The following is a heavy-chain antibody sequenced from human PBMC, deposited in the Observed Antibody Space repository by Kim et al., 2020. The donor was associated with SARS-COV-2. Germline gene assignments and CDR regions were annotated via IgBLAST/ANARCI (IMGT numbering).Heavy chain of an antibody. J-gene: IGHJ5*02. CDR3: ARDALEWEGNWFDP. V-gene: IGHV3-33*05. Sequence: GGSLRLSCAASGFTFSSYGMHWVRQAPGKGLEWVAVISFDGSNKYYADSVKGRFTISRDNSKNTLFLQMNSLRAEDTALFYCARDALEWEGNWFDPWGQGTLVTVSS. CDR1: GFTFSSYG. D-gene: IGHD3-3*01. CDR2: ISFDGSNK.